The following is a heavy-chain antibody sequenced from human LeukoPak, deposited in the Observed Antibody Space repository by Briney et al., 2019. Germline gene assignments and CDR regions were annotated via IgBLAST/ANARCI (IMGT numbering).Heavy chain of an antibody. CDR3: ARSGYCSGGSCYLDY. Sequence: SETLSLTCTVSGASIRSYYWSWIRQPPGKGLEWIGEINHSGSTNYNPSLKSRVTISVDTSKNQFSLKLSSVTAADTAVYYCARSGYCSGGSCYLDYWGQGTLVTVSS. V-gene: IGHV4-34*01. J-gene: IGHJ4*02. CDR1: GASIRSYY. CDR2: INHSGST. D-gene: IGHD2-15*01.